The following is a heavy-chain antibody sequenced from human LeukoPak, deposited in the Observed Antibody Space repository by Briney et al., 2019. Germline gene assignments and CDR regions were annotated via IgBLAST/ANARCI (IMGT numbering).Heavy chain of an antibody. D-gene: IGHD1-26*01. Sequence: SETLSLTCSVSRGSISVYYWTWIRQPPGKGLEWIGFVYYTGGTNYNPSLKSRVTMSVDTSNNQFSMKLTSVTAADTAVYYWVRAVGLPRDNAFDLWGQGTMVTVSS. CDR3: VRAVGLPRDNAFDL. CDR1: RGSISVYY. V-gene: IGHV4-59*01. J-gene: IGHJ3*01. CDR2: VYYTGGT.